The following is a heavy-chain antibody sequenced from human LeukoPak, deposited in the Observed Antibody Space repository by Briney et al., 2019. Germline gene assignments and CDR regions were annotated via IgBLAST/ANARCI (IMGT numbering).Heavy chain of an antibody. V-gene: IGHV4-34*01. D-gene: IGHD3-22*01. CDR1: GGSFSGYY. CDR2: INHSGST. J-gene: IGHJ4*02. Sequence: SETLSLTCAVYGGSFSGYYWSWIRQPPGKGLEWIGEINHSGSTNYNPSLKSRVTIPVDTSKNQFSLKLSSVTAADTAVYYCARHRYYYDSSGQLHYYFDYWGQGTLVTVSS. CDR3: ARHRYYYDSSGQLHYYFDY.